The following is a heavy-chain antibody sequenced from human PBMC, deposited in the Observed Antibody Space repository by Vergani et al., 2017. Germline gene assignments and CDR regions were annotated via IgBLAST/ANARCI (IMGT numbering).Heavy chain of an antibody. V-gene: IGHV1-18*01. D-gene: IGHD3-10*01. CDR2: FSAYNGNT. CDR3: AMVWFGELEPDYYYYFGMDV. Sequence: QVQLVQSGAEVKKPGASVKVSCEDSGYTFTSSGISWVRQAPGQGHECMGWFSAYNGNTNSAKKLQGRVTMTKDTSTSTAYMELRCLRADDTAVYYWAMVWFGELEPDYYYYFGMDVWGQGTTVIVSS. CDR1: GYTFTSSG. J-gene: IGHJ6*02.